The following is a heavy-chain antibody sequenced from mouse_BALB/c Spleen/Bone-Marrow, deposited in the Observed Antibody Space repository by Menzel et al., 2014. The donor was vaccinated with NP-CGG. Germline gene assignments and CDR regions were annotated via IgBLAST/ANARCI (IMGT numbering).Heavy chain of an antibody. V-gene: IGHV1S130*01. J-gene: IGHJ2*01. CDR2: IHPNSGNT. CDR1: GYTFTSSW. Sequence: VQLQQSGSVLVRPGASVKLSRKASGYTFTSSWMYWAKQRPGQGLEWTGEIHPNSGNTNYNEKFKGKATLTVDTSSSTAYVDLSSLTSEDSAVYYCARSGFDYWGQGTTLTVSS. CDR3: ARSGFDY. D-gene: IGHD4-1*01.